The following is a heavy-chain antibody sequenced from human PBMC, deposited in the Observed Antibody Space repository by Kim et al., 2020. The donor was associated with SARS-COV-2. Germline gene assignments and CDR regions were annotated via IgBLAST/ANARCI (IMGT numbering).Heavy chain of an antibody. CDR2: ISGSTTST. J-gene: IGHJ4*02. V-gene: IGHV3-23*01. CDR1: GFNFNNYG. D-gene: IGHD2-8*02. CDR3: ARGGGCVGGVCYMGGDY. Sequence: GGSLRLSCEASGFNFNNYGMSWVRQAPGKGLEWVSVISGSTTSTNYADSVKGRFTISRDNSKNTLYLQMNNLRAEDTAAYYYARGGGCVGGVCYMGGDYWGQGIMVTVSS.